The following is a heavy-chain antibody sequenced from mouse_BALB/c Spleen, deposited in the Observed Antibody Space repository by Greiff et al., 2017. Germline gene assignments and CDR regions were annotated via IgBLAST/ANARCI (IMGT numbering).Heavy chain of an antibody. CDR2: ISSGGSYT. V-gene: IGHV5-6-4*01. CDR1: GFTFSSYT. Sequence: EVNVVESGGGLVKPGGSLKLSCAASGFTFSSYTMSWVRQTPEKRLEWVATISSGGSYTYYPDSVKGRFTISRDNAKNTLYLQMSSLKSEDTAMYYCTRNGAMDYWGQGTSVTVSS. CDR3: TRNGAMDY. J-gene: IGHJ4*01.